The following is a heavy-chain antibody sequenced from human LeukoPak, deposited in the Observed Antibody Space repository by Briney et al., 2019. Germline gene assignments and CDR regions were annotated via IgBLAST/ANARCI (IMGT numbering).Heavy chain of an antibody. V-gene: IGHV3-53*05. J-gene: IGHJ4*02. CDR1: GFSVSSNF. CDR2: IYNAGDT. D-gene: IGHD3-22*01. Sequence: PGGSLRLSCVVSGFSVSSNFMNWVRQAPGKGLEWVSVIYNAGDTYYADSVKGRFTISRDNSKNTLYLQMSSLRAEDTAVYYCVKDQTYYYDSSGYYVYWGQGTLVTVSS. CDR3: VKDQTYYYDSSGYYVY.